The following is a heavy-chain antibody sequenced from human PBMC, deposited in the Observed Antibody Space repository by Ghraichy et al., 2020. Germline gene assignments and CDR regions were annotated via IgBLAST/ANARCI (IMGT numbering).Heavy chain of an antibody. V-gene: IGHV4-59*01. Sequence: GSLSLTCTVSAGSISRYYWSWIRQPPGKGVEWIGDIYYSGSTNYNPSLKSRVTISVDTSKNQFSLKVSSVTTADTAVYYCARGNYCSTTSCYLRAFDIWGQGTMSTVSS. J-gene: IGHJ3*02. CDR3: ARGNYCSTTSCYLRAFDI. CDR2: IYYSGST. CDR1: AGSISRYY. D-gene: IGHD2-2*01.